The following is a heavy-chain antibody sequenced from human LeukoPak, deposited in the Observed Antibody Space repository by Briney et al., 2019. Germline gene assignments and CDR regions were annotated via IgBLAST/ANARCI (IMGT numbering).Heavy chain of an antibody. CDR1: GGTFSSYA. V-gene: IGHV1-69*04. Sequence: VASVTVSCKASGGTFSSYAISWVRQAPGQGLGWMGRIIPILGIANYTQKFQGRVTITADKSTSTAYMELSSLTSDDTAVYYCARERVVATSDYYVIDVWGQGTTVTVSS. D-gene: IGHD5-12*01. J-gene: IGHJ6*02. CDR3: ARERVVATSDYYVIDV. CDR2: IIPILGIA.